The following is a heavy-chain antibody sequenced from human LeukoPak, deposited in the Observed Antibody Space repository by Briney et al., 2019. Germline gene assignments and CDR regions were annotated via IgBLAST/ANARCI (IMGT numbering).Heavy chain of an antibody. Sequence: PGGSLRLSCAASGFTFSNYGMHWVRQAPGKGLEWVTFIRYDGNNKYYADSVKDRFTISRDNAKNSLYLHMDSLSAEDTAVYYCALGRGASGSAWSAGYFDHWGQGALVTVSS. D-gene: IGHD6-13*01. CDR2: IRYDGNNK. V-gene: IGHV3-30*02. CDR3: ALGRGASGSAWSAGYFDH. J-gene: IGHJ4*02. CDR1: GFTFSNYG.